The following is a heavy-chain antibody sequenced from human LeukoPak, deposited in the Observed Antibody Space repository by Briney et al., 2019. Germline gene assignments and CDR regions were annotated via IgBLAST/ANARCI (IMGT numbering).Heavy chain of an antibody. CDR1: GGSFSGYY. CDR2: INQSGST. Sequence: SETLSLTCAVYGGSFSGYYWSWIRQPPGKGLEWMGAINQSGSTNYNPSLKSRVTISVDTSKNQFSLKLSSVTAADTAVYYCARGRYSSGWYAGHDAFDIWGQGTMVTVSS. CDR3: ARGRYSSGWYAGHDAFDI. J-gene: IGHJ3*02. D-gene: IGHD6-19*01. V-gene: IGHV4-34*01.